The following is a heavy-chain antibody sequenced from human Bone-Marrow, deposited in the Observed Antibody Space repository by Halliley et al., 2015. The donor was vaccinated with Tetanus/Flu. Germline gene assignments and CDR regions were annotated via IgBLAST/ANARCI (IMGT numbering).Heavy chain of an antibody. CDR1: GFYFHNYG. CDR2: ISASGVSV. D-gene: IGHD2-2*01. CDR3: ANAGCRSKTCDEPPFFRTDV. Sequence: SLRLSCVASGFYFHNYGMAWVRQAPGQGLEWVSGISASGVSVYYADSVRGRFSISRDNSKKTLYLQMNSLRAEDTATYYCANAGCRSKTCDEPPFFRTDVWGQGTTVTVSS. V-gene: IGHV3-23*01. J-gene: IGHJ6*02.